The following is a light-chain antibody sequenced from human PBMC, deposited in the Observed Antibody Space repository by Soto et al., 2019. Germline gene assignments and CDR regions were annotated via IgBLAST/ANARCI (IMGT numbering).Light chain of an antibody. CDR1: SSNIGSNT. CDR2: SDN. J-gene: IGLJ1*01. Sequence: QSVLTQPPSASGTPGQRVTISCSGSSSNIGSNTVNWYQQFPGTAPKLLIYSDNQRPSGVPDRFSGSKSGTSASLAISGLQSEDEADYYCAAWDDSLSGRFVFGTGTKVTVL. V-gene: IGLV1-44*01. CDR3: AAWDDSLSGRFV.